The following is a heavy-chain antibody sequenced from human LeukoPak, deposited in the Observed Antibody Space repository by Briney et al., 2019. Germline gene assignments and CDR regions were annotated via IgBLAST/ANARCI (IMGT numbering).Heavy chain of an antibody. Sequence: GGSLRLSCAASGFTFSSYGMHWVRQAPGKGLEWVAVISYDGSNKYYADSVKGRFTISRDNSKNTLYLQMNSLRAEDTAVYYCAKGGRYCSSTSCLALFDYWGQGTLVTVSS. CDR2: ISYDGSNK. V-gene: IGHV3-30*18. CDR3: AKGGRYCSSTSCLALFDY. CDR1: GFTFSSYG. D-gene: IGHD2-2*01. J-gene: IGHJ4*02.